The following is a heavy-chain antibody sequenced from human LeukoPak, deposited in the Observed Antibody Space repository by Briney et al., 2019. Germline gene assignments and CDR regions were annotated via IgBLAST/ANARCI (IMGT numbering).Heavy chain of an antibody. CDR1: RFTFSTYW. Sequence: GGSLRLSCAASRFTFSTYWMSWVRQAPGKGLEWVANIKQDGSERYYVDSVTGRFTISRDNAKNSLYLQMNSLRAEDTAVYYCAGDAPMRTNYYALDVWGQGTTVTVSS. CDR2: IKQDGSER. V-gene: IGHV3-7*01. D-gene: IGHD2-2*01. J-gene: IGHJ6*02. CDR3: AGDAPMRTNYYALDV.